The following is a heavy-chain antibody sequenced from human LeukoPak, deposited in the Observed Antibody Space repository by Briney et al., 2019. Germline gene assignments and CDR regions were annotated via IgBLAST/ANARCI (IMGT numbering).Heavy chain of an antibody. Sequence: ASVKVSCKASGYTFTSYDINWVRQATGQGLEWMGWMNPNSGNTGYAQKFQGRVTMTRSTSISTAYMELSSLRSEDTAVYYCASPTGHQTTVTKDAFDIWGQGTMVTVSS. V-gene: IGHV1-8*01. D-gene: IGHD4-17*01. CDR1: GYTFTSYD. CDR3: ASPTGHQTTVTKDAFDI. CDR2: MNPNSGNT. J-gene: IGHJ3*02.